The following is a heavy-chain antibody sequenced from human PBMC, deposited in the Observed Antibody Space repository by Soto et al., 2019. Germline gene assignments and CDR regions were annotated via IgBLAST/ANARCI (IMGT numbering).Heavy chain of an antibody. CDR2: ISSATTTI. CDR1: GFTFNSYS. D-gene: IGHD6-13*01. J-gene: IGHJ4*02. V-gene: IGHV3-48*01. CDR3: ARGIAAAGPKLDY. Sequence: EVQLVESGGGLVQPGGSLRLSCAASGFTFNSYSMNWVRQAPGKGLEWVSYISSATTTIYYADSVKGRFTISRDNAKNSPYLQMNSLRADDTAVYYCARGIAAAGPKLDYWGQGTLVTVSS.